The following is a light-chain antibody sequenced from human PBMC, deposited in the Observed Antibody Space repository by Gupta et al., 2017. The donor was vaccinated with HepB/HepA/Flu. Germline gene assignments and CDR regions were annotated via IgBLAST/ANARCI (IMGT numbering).Light chain of an antibody. V-gene: IGKV1-9*01. CDR3: QHHKSYPPIT. J-gene: IGKJ5*01. CDR2: AAS. CDR1: QGISSY. Sequence: DIQLTQSPSFLSASVGDRVIITCRASQGISSYLAWYQQKPGKAPKLLIYAASTLQSGVPSRFSGSGCGTEFTLTISRRQPEDFATYYCQHHKSYPPITFGQGTQLEIK.